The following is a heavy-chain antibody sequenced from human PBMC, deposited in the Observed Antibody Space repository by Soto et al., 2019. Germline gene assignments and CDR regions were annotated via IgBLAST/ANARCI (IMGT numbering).Heavy chain of an antibody. CDR3: ARDYYDSSGYYPNSYYYGLDV. Sequence: GGSLRLSCAASEFTFSSYAMSWVRQAPGKGLEWVSAISGSGGSTYYADSVKGRFTISRDNSKNTLYLQMNSLRAEDTAVYYCARDYYDSSGYYPNSYYYGLDVWAQGTTVTVSS. J-gene: IGHJ6*02. CDR2: ISGSGGST. V-gene: IGHV3-23*01. D-gene: IGHD3-22*01. CDR1: EFTFSSYA.